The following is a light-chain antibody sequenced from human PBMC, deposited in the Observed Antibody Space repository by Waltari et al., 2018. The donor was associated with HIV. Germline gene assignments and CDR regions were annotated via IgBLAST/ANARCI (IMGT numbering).Light chain of an antibody. J-gene: IGLJ1*01. CDR1: TSNIWNSY. CDR2: DNS. Sequence: QSVLTQPPSVSAATGQTVTISCSGSTSNIWNSYVSWYQRLPGTAPKLLLYDNSERPSGIPDRFPGSNAGTSATLGITGLQTGADADSYCGTWDSSLSAVVFGTGTKVTV. CDR3: GTWDSSLSAVV. V-gene: IGLV1-51*01.